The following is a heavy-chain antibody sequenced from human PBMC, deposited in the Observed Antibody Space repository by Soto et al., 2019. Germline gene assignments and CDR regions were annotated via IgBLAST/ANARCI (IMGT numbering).Heavy chain of an antibody. CDR2: IWYDGTKK. CDR3: ARVYYDVLTGFSQSEIDY. V-gene: IGHV3-33*01. J-gene: IGHJ4*02. D-gene: IGHD3-9*01. Sequence: QVQLVESGGGVVQPGRSLRLSCAASGFTFSSYGMHWVRQTPGKGLEWVAVIWYDGTKKYYADPVKGRFTISRDNSKNTLYRQMNSLRAEDTAVYYCARVYYDVLTGFSQSEIDYWGQGTRVTVSS. CDR1: GFTFSSYG.